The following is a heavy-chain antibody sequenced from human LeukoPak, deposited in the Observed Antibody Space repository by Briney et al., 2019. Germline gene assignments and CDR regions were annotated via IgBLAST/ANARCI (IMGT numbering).Heavy chain of an antibody. V-gene: IGHV3-11*03. D-gene: IGHD6-19*01. CDR1: GFAFSNYA. CDR3: ASTGYSSGWTGLFGY. CDR2: ISSSSSYT. Sequence: GGSLRLSCAASGFAFSNYAMSWIRQAPGKGLEWVSYISSSSSYTNYADPVKGRFTISRDNAKNSLYLQMNSLRAEDTAVYYCASTGYSSGWTGLFGYWGQGTLVTVSS. J-gene: IGHJ4*02.